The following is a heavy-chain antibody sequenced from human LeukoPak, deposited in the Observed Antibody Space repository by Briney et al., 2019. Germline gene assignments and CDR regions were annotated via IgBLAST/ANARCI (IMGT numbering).Heavy chain of an antibody. Sequence: GGSLRLSCAASGFTFSSYSMNWVRQAPGKGLEWVSSISSCSSYIYYADSVKGRFTISRDNAKNSLYLQMNSLRAEDTAVYYCARDGDYYDSSGHPGYWGQGTLVTVSS. V-gene: IGHV3-21*01. J-gene: IGHJ4*02. D-gene: IGHD3-22*01. CDR1: GFTFSSYS. CDR2: ISSCSSYI. CDR3: ARDGDYYDSSGHPGY.